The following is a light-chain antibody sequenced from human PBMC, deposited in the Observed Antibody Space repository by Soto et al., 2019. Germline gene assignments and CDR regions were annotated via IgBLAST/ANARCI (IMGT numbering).Light chain of an antibody. V-gene: IGKV2-28*01. CDR3: MQALQTPLT. Sequence: VMTQSPLSLPVTPGEPASISCRSSQSLLHSNGYNYLDWYLQKPGPSPQLLIYLGSNRASGVPDRFSGSGSGTDFTLKISRVEAEDVGVYYCMQALQTPLTFGGGTKVDIK. CDR1: QSLLHSNGYNY. CDR2: LGS. J-gene: IGKJ4*01.